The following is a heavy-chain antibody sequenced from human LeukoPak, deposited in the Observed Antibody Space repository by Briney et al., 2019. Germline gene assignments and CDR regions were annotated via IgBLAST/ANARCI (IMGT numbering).Heavy chain of an antibody. CDR3: ARVPHVDTAMVTGNAFDI. CDR2: INPNSGGT. J-gene: IGHJ3*02. CDR1: GYTFTGYY. Sequence: ASVKVSCKASGYTFTGYYMHWVRQAPGQGLEWMGWINPNSGGTNYAQKFQGRVTMTRDTSISTAYMELSRLRSDDTAVYYCARVPHVDTAMVTGNAFDIWGQGTMVTVSS. V-gene: IGHV1-2*02. D-gene: IGHD5-18*01.